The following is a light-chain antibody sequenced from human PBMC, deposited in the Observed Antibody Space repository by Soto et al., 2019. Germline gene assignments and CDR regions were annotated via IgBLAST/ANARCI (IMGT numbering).Light chain of an antibody. J-gene: IGLJ1*01. V-gene: IGLV1-51*01. CDR3: GTWDSSLSAYV. CDR1: SSNIGINY. Sequence: QAVLTQPPSVSAAPGQTVTISCSGSSSNIGINYVSWYQHLPGTAPKLLIYDNNKRPSGIPDRFSGSKSGTSATLGITGLQTGDEADYYCGTWDSSLSAYVFGTGTKVTVL. CDR2: DNN.